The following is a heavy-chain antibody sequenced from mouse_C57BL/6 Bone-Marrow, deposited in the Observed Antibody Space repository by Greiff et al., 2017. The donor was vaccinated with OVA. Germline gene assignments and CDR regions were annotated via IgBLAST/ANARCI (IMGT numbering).Heavy chain of an antibody. CDR3: ARGRDSSGPHFDY. CDR1: GFTFSDYG. D-gene: IGHD3-2*02. CDR2: ISSGSSTI. Sequence: EVKLMESGGGLVKPGGSLKLSCAASGFTFSDYGMHWVRQAPEKGLEWVAYISSGSSTIYYADTVKGRFTISRDNAKNTLFLQMTSLRSEDTAMYYCARGRDSSGPHFDYWGQGTTLTVSS. J-gene: IGHJ2*01. V-gene: IGHV5-17*01.